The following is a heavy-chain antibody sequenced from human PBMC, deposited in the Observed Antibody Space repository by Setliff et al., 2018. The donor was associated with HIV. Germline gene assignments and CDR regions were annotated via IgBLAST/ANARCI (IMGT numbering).Heavy chain of an antibody. CDR2: INHSGST. J-gene: IGHJ5*02. V-gene: IGHV4-34*01. D-gene: IGHD2-15*01. Sequence: SETLSLTCAVYGGSLSGYYWAWIRQPPGKGLEWIGEINHSGSTDYNPSLESRVTISVDTSKNQFSLRLSSVTAADTAFYYCARVSRLHPFDPWGQGVLVTVSS. CDR3: ARVSRLHPFDP. CDR1: GGSLSGYY.